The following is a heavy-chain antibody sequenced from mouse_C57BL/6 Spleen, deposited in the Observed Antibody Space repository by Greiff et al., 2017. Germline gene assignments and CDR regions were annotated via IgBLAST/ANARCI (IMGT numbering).Heavy chain of an antibody. CDR2: ISYDGSN. J-gene: IGHJ1*03. Sequence: EVKLQESGPGLVKPSQSLSLTCSVTGYSITSGYYWNWIRQFPGNKLEWMGYISYDGSNNYNLSLKNRISITRDTSKNQFFLKLNSVTTEDTATYYCARYDYDWYFDVWGTGTTVTVSS. D-gene: IGHD2-4*01. CDR3: ARYDYDWYFDV. CDR1: GYSITSGYY. V-gene: IGHV3-6*01.